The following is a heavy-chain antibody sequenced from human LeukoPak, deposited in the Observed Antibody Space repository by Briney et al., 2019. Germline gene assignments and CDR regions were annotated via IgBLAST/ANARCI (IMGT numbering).Heavy chain of an antibody. D-gene: IGHD6-19*01. CDR1: GYTFTGYY. CDR2: ITPNSGGT. CDR3: ARVGQWRAYWYFDR. V-gene: IGHV1-2*02. Sequence: GASVKVSCTASGYTFTGYYMHWVRQAPGQGREWMGWITPNSGGTNSAQKVQGRVTITRDTAISTASMELSRLRSDDTAVYYCARVGQWRAYWYFDRWGRGTLVTVSP. J-gene: IGHJ2*01.